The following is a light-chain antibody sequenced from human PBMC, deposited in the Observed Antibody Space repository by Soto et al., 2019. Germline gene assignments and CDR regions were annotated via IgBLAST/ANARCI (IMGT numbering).Light chain of an antibody. CDR3: QSYDSSLSAH. Sequence: QSVLAQPPSVSGAPGQRVTISCTGSSSNIGAGFDVHWYQQLPGTAPKLPIYGNSNRPSGVPDRFSGSKSGTSASLAITGLQAEDEADYYCQSYDSSLSAHFGTGTKLTVL. J-gene: IGLJ1*01. CDR1: SSNIGAGFD. CDR2: GNS. V-gene: IGLV1-40*01.